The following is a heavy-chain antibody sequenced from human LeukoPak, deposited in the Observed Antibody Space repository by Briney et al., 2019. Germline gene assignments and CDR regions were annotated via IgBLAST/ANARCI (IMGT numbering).Heavy chain of an antibody. CDR1: GGTFSSYA. J-gene: IGHJ3*01. CDR3: LNSMWYYYDSSGYYRTSSRLFDY. Sequence: ASVKVSCKASGGTFSSYAISWVRQAPGQGLEWMGRIIPILGIANYAQKFQGRVTITADKSTSTAYMELSSLRSEDTAVYYCLNSMWYYYDSSGYYRTSSRLFDYWGQGTMVTVSS. CDR2: IIPILGIA. V-gene: IGHV1-69*04. D-gene: IGHD3-22*01.